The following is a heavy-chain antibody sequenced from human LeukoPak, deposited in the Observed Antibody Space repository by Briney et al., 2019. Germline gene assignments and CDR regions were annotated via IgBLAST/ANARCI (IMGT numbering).Heavy chain of an antibody. Sequence: SETLSLTCAVSGYSISSSYYWGWTRQPPGKGLEWIGTIYHSGSTHYNPSLKSRVTLSVDTSMNQFSLKLRSVTAADTAVYYCASLPSNTVTHDFWGQGTLVTVSS. CDR1: GYSISSSYY. D-gene: IGHD4-11*01. CDR3: ASLPSNTVTHDF. V-gene: IGHV4-38-2*01. J-gene: IGHJ4*02. CDR2: IYHSGST.